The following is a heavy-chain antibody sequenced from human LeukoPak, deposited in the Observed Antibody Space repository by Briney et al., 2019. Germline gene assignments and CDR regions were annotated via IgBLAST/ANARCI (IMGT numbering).Heavy chain of an antibody. CDR2: IYYSGST. V-gene: IGHV4-30-4*01. Sequence: PSETLSLTCTVSGGSISSGDYYWSWIRQPPGKGLEWIGYIYYSGSTYYNPSLKSRVTISVDTSKNQFSLKLSSVTAADTAVYYCAREPVASDAFDIWGQGTMVTVSS. J-gene: IGHJ3*02. CDR1: GGSISSGDYY. CDR3: AREPVASDAFDI. D-gene: IGHD1-14*01.